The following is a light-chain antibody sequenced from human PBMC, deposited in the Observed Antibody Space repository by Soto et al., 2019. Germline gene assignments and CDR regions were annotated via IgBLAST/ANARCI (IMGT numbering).Light chain of an antibody. CDR1: SSDIGGYNY. CDR3: SSYTSASTLI. Sequence: QSVLTQPASLSGSPGQSITISCTGTSSDIGGYNYVSWYQQLPGKAPKLMIFEVSNRPSGTPSRFSGSKSGNTASLTISGLQAEDEADYYCSSYTSASTLIFGGGTKVTVL. V-gene: IGLV2-14*01. J-gene: IGLJ2*01. CDR2: EVS.